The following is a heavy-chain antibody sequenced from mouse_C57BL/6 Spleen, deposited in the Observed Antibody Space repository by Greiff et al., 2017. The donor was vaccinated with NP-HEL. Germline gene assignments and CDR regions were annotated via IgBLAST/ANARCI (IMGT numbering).Heavy chain of an antibody. V-gene: IGHV1-80*01. J-gene: IGHJ2*01. D-gene: IGHD4-1*01. CDR1: GYAFSSYW. CDR3: ARGWDEGFDY. Sequence: VQLQQSGASVKISCKASGYAFSSYWMNWVKQRPGKGLEWIGQIYPGDGDTNYNGKFKGKATLTADKSSSTAYMQLSSLTSEDSAVYFCARGWDEGFDYWGQGTTLTVSS. CDR2: IYPGDGDT.